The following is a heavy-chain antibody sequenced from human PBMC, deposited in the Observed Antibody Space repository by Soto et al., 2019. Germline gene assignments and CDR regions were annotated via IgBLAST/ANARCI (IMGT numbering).Heavy chain of an antibody. V-gene: IGHV2-5*02. J-gene: IGHJ6*02. Sequence: QVTLKESGPTLVKPTQTLTLTCTVSGLSLRTTGVGVGWVRQPPGKALEWLALLYWADDKRYSPSLRSRLTIAKDISEKQVVLIMTNMDTVDTASYYCVQSRCGGDCLVIYSSHAYNGLDVWGQGTKLTVSS. CDR1: GLSLRTTGVG. CDR2: LYWADDK. CDR3: VQSRCGGDCLVIYSSHAYNGLDV. D-gene: IGHD2-21*02.